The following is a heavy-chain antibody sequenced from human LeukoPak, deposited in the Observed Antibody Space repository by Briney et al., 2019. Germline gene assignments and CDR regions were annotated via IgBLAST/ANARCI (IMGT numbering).Heavy chain of an antibody. D-gene: IGHD3-16*01. J-gene: IGHJ5*02. CDR2: IYQSGTT. CDR1: GGSMSRYY. V-gene: IGHV4-59*01. CDR3: ARRKNVVGGGGFDP. Sequence: PSETLSLTCTVSGGSMSRYYWSWIRQSPGKGLEWIAYIYQSGTTNYNPSLKSRVTISIDMSKNQFSLKLTSVTAADTAIYYCARRKNVVGGGGFDPWGQGTPVTVSS.